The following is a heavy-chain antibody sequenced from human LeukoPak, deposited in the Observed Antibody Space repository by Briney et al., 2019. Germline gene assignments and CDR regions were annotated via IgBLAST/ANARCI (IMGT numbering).Heavy chain of an antibody. J-gene: IGHJ3*02. CDR2: IYYSGST. D-gene: IGHD4-17*01. CDR3: ARASYGDDAFEI. V-gene: IGHV4-59*12. CDR1: GDSISSYY. Sequence: SENLSLTCTVSGDSISSYYWSWIRQPPGKGLEWIGYIYYSGSTYYNPSLKSRVTISVDTSKNQFSLRLSSVTAADTAVYFCARASYGDDAFEIWGQGTMVTVSS.